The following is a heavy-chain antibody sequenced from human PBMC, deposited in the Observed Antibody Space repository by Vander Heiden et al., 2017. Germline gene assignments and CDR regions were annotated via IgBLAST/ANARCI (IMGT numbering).Heavy chain of an antibody. D-gene: IGHD6-19*01. J-gene: IGHJ4*01. CDR2: ISGSGGST. CDR1: GVTFSSYA. Sequence: EVHLLESGGGLVQPGGSLRLSCAGSGVTFSSYAMSWVRQAPGKGLGRVSTISGSGGSTYYADAVKGRFTISRDNSNNALFLQMNRLRVEDTAVYYCAKGGSGWYRGSDYWGHGSLVTVSS. V-gene: IGHV3-23*01. CDR3: AKGGSGWYRGSDY.